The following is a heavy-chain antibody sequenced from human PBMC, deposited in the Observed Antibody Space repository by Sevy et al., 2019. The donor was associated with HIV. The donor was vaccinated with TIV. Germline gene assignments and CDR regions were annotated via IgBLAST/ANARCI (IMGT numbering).Heavy chain of an antibody. D-gene: IGHD3-9*01. Sequence: GGSLRLSCAASGFTFSSYAMHWVRQAPGKGLEWVAVISYDGSNKYYADSVKGRFTISRDNSKNTLYLQMNSLRAEDTGVYYCAREILVIPYYYYAMDVWGQGTTVTVSS. V-gene: IGHV3-30*04. J-gene: IGHJ6*02. CDR3: AREILVIPYYYYAMDV. CDR1: GFTFSSYA. CDR2: ISYDGSNK.